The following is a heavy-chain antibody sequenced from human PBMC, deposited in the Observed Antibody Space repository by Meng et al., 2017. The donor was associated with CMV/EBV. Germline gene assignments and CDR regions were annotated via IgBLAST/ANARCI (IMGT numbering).Heavy chain of an antibody. CDR2: IKQDGSEK. D-gene: IGHD6-6*01. CDR3: ARGAYSSSSSPLFFGYYYGMDV. Sequence: ETLSLTCAASGFTFSSYWMSWVRQAPGKGLEWVANIKQDGSEKYYVDSVKGRFTISRDNAKNSLYLQMNSLRAEDTAVYYCARGAYSSSSSPLFFGYYYGMDVWGQGTTVTVSS. J-gene: IGHJ6*02. CDR1: GFTFSSYW. V-gene: IGHV3-7*04.